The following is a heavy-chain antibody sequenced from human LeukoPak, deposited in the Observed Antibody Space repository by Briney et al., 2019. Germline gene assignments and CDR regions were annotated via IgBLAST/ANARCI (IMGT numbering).Heavy chain of an antibody. CDR3: ASTLRFLESGP. Sequence: PSETLSLTRTVYGGSFSGYYWSWIRQPPGKGLEWIGEINHSGSTNYNPSLKSRVTISVDTSKNQFSLKLSSVTAADTAVYYCASTLRFLESGPWGQGTLVTVSS. CDR2: INHSGST. CDR1: GGSFSGYY. V-gene: IGHV4-34*01. J-gene: IGHJ5*02. D-gene: IGHD3-3*01.